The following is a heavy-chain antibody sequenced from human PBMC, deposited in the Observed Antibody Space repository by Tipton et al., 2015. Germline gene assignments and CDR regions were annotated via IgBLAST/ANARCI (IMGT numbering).Heavy chain of an antibody. D-gene: IGHD3-22*01. V-gene: IGHV4-39*01. CDR2: IYSSGNI. CDR1: GGSISSRSYY. J-gene: IGHJ5*02. Sequence: TLSLTCPVSGGSISSRSYYWGWIRQPPGKGLEWIGRIYSSGNIYYNLSLKSRVTISVDTSKSQFSLKLSSVTAADTAVYYCAREQDSDGSEYDSSGLCGFDPWGQGTLVTVSS. CDR3: AREQDSDGSEYDSSGLCGFDP.